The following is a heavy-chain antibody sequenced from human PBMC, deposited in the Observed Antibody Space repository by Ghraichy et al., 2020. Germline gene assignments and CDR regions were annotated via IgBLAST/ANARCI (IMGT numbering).Heavy chain of an antibody. Sequence: SETLSLTCAVYGGSFSGYYWSWIRQPPGKGLEWIGEINHSGSTNYNPSLKSRVTISVDTSKNQFSLKLSSVTAADTAVYYCARGYCSSTSCRNVNYYYYGMDVWGQGTTVTVSS. V-gene: IGHV4-34*01. CDR3: ARGYCSSTSCRNVNYYYYGMDV. CDR2: INHSGST. D-gene: IGHD2-2*01. CDR1: GGSFSGYY. J-gene: IGHJ6*02.